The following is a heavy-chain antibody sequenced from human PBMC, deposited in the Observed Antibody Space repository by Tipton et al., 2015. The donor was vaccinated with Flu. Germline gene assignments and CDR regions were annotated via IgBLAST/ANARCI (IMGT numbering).Heavy chain of an antibody. Sequence: QLVQSGAEVKKPGASVKVSCKASGYTFTSYGISWVRQAPGQGLEWMGWISAYNGNTNYAQKLQGRVTMTTDTSTSTAYMELRSLRSYDTAVYYCARRPESSYDYGDHDTYFDYWGQGTLVTVSS. J-gene: IGHJ4*02. V-gene: IGHV1-18*01. D-gene: IGHD4-17*01. CDR3: ARRPESSYDYGDHDTYFDY. CDR1: GYTFTSYG. CDR2: ISAYNGNT.